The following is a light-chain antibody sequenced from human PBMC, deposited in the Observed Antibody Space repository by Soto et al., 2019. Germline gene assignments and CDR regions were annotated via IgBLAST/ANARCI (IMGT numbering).Light chain of an antibody. CDR1: QSISDT. Sequence: EIVMTQSPATLSVSPWGRATLSCRASQSISDTLAWYQQKPGQAPRLLIHGASTRATGFPARFSGSGSGTDFTLTISSLQPEDIATYFCQQYDDLPITFGQGTRLEIK. CDR2: GAS. V-gene: IGKV3-15*01. CDR3: QQYDDLPIT. J-gene: IGKJ5*01.